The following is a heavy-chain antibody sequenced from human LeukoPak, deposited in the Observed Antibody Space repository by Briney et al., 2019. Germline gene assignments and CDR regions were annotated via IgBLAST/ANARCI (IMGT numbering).Heavy chain of an antibody. Sequence: GGSLRLSCAASGFTFRNFWMIWVRQAPGKGLECVASINQDQSAKFYVDSVRGRFTISRDNAQNSLFLQMNSLRAEDTAFYYCAKLLRDVTIYDFWGQGALVTVSS. CDR3: AKLLRDVTIYDF. D-gene: IGHD4-23*01. CDR1: GFTFRNFW. V-gene: IGHV3-7*01. J-gene: IGHJ4*01. CDR2: INQDQSAK.